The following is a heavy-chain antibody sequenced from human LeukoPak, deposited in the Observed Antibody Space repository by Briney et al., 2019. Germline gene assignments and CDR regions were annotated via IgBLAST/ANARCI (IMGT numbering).Heavy chain of an antibody. CDR1: GFTFSDVW. CDR2: IKSKRGGGTT. CDR3: TAYCTGCAFYSRRGYYFDY. J-gene: IGHJ4*02. Sequence: GGSLRLSCAGSGFTFSDVWLSWVRQAPGKGLDRVCRIKSKRGGGTTDYAAPVKGRFTISRDDSTNTLCLQLNSLIIEDTAVYYCTAYCTGCAFYSRRGYYFDYWGQGTLLTVAS. V-gene: IGHV3-15*01. D-gene: IGHD2-8*02.